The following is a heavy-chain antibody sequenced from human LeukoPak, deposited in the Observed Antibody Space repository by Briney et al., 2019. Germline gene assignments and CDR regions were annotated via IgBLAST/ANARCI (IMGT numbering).Heavy chain of an antibody. D-gene: IGHD6-6*01. CDR3: ARAPTSISNPYYFDY. V-gene: IGHV5-51*01. J-gene: IGHJ4*02. CDR2: IYPGDSDT. CDR1: GYSFTSHW. Sequence: GESLKISCEGSGYSFTSHWIGWVRQMPGKGLEWMGIIYPGDSDTRYSPSFQGQVTISADRSITTADLQWSSLKASDSAMYYCARAPTSISNPYYFDYWGQGTLVTVSS.